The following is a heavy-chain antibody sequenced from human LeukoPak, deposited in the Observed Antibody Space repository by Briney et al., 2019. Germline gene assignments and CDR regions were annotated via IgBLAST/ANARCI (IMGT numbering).Heavy chain of an antibody. CDR3: ARGGRKYFAY. CDR1: GFIFSTYT. J-gene: IGHJ4*02. V-gene: IGHV3-7*01. D-gene: IGHD2-15*01. Sequence: GGSLRLSCAASGFIFSTYTMSWVRQAPGKGLEWVANIKEDGSEKYYLDSVKGRFTISRDNAKNSLYLQMNSLRDEDTAVYYCARGGRKYFAYWCQGTLVPVSS. CDR2: IKEDGSEK.